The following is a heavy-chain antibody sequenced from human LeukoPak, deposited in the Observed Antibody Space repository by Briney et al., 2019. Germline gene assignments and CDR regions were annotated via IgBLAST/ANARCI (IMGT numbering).Heavy chain of an antibody. J-gene: IGHJ3*02. CDR3: AKEGAASSGWYGDAFDI. D-gene: IGHD6-19*01. CDR2: ISGSGGST. CDR1: GFTFSSYA. V-gene: IGHV3-23*01. Sequence: PGRSLTLSCAASGFTFSSYAMSWVRQAPGKGLEWVSAISGSGGSTYYADSVKGRFTISRDNSKNTLYLQMNSLRAEDTAVYYCAKEGAASSGWYGDAFDIWGQGTMVTVSS.